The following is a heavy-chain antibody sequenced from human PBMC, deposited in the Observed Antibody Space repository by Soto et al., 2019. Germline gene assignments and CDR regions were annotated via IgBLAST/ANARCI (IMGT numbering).Heavy chain of an antibody. V-gene: IGHV4-4*02. CDR3: ARRWGEGRVDY. Sequence: PSETLSLTCAVSGASIRSNNRWSWVRQPPGKGLEWIGEIFHSGSTNYNPSLKTRLTISVDKSKNQFSLKLSSVTAADTAVYYCARRWGEGRVDYWGQGTLVTVSS. CDR2: IFHSGST. D-gene: IGHD3-10*01. CDR1: GASIRSNNR. J-gene: IGHJ4*02.